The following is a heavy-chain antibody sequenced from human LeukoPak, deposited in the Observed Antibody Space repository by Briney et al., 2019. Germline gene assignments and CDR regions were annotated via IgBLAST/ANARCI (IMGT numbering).Heavy chain of an antibody. CDR2: ISSSSSYI. Sequence: GGSLRLSCAASGFTFSSYSMNWVRQASGKGLEWVSSISSSSSYIYYADSVKGRFTISRDNAKNSLYLQMNSLRAEDTAVYYCARVLGVPAAILGWFDPWGQGTLVTVSS. CDR1: GFTFSSYS. J-gene: IGHJ5*02. D-gene: IGHD2-2*02. V-gene: IGHV3-21*01. CDR3: ARVLGVPAAILGWFDP.